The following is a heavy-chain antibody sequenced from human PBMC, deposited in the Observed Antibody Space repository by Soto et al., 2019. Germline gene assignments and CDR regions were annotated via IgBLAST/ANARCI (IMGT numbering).Heavy chain of an antibody. CDR1: GGSISNYY. Sequence: QVQLQESGPGLVKPSETLSLTCAVSGGSISNYYWSWIRQPAGKGLEWIGRFYASGYTNYNPSLKSRVTMSLDISKNQFPLRLSSVTAADTAVYYCARGNQVAMSDYWGQGTLVTVSS. V-gene: IGHV4-4*07. CDR2: FYASGYT. J-gene: IGHJ4*02. CDR3: ARGNQVAMSDY.